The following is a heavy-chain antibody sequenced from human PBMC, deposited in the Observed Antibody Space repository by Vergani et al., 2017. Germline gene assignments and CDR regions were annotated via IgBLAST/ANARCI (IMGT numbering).Heavy chain of an antibody. CDR1: GYTFTGYY. J-gene: IGHJ4*02. V-gene: IGHV1-2*02. Sequence: VQLVESGAEVKKPGASVKVSCKASGYTFTGYYMHWVRQAPGQGLEWMGWINPNSGGTNYAQKVQERVTITRDMSTSTAYMELSSLRSEDTAVYYCAREMTTGPYFDSWGQGTLVTVSS. CDR3: AREMTTGPYFDS. D-gene: IGHD4-17*01. CDR2: INPNSGGT.